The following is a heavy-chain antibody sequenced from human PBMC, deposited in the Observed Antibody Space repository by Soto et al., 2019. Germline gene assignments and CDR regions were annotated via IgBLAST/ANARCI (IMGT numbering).Heavy chain of an antibody. V-gene: IGHV2-5*02. Sequence: QITLKESGPTLVKPTQTLTLTCTFSGFSLSSGGVGVGWIRKPPGNALEWLALIYWDDDKRYSPSLKSRLTITKDTSKNQVVLTMTNMDPVDTATYYCAHSPYFGDKLDYWGPGTLVTVSS. D-gene: IGHD1-26*01. J-gene: IGHJ4*02. CDR1: GFSLSSGGVG. CDR3: AHSPYFGDKLDY. CDR2: IYWDDDK.